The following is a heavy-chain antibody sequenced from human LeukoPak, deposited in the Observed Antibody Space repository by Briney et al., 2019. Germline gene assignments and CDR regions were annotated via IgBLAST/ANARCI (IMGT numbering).Heavy chain of an antibody. Sequence: GASVKVSCKASGGTFSSYAISWVRQAPGQGLEWMGGIIPIFGTANYAQKFQGRVTITADESTSTAYTELSSLRSEDTAVYYCARGRDATIFGVVNYYYYYMDVWGKGTTVTVSS. CDR2: IIPIFGTA. CDR3: ARGRDATIFGVVNYYYYYMDV. J-gene: IGHJ6*03. D-gene: IGHD3-3*01. CDR1: GGTFSSYA. V-gene: IGHV1-69*01.